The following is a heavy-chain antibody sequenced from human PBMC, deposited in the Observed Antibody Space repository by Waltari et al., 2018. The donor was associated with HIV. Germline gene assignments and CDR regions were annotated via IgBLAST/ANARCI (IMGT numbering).Heavy chain of an antibody. CDR1: GFTFSPFA. CDR2: ISYGGRNK. V-gene: IGHV3-30*04. CDR3: ARDGHFYDSRPLDH. J-gene: IGHJ4*02. Sequence: QVQLVESGGGVVQPGGSLRRRCVASGFTFSPFAFHWVRQAPGKGLEWVALISYGGRNKVYADSVKGRFTISRDNSKNTLYLQMNSLRAEDTAVYYCARDGHFYDSRPLDHWGQGTLVTVSS. D-gene: IGHD3-22*01.